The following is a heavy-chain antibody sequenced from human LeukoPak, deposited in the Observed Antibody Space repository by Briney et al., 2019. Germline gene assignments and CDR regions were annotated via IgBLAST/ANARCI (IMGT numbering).Heavy chain of an antibody. Sequence: SETLSLTCTVSGGSISSYYWSWIRQPPGKGLEWIGYIYTSGSTNYNPSLKSRVTISVDTSKNRFSLKLSSVTAADTAVYYCARRHCSSTSCYVDYWGQGTLVTVSS. V-gene: IGHV4-4*09. CDR3: ARRHCSSTSCYVDY. J-gene: IGHJ4*02. D-gene: IGHD2-2*01. CDR2: IYTSGST. CDR1: GGSISSYY.